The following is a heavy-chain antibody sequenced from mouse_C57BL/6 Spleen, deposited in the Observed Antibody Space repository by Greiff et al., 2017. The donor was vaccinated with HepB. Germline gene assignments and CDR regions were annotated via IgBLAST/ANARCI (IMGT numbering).Heavy chain of an antibody. V-gene: IGHV3-6*01. Sequence: EVKLVESGPGLVKPSQSLSLTCSVTGYSITSGYYWNWIRQFPGNKLEWMGYISYDGSNNYNPSLKNRISITRDTSKNQFFLNLNSVTTEDTATYYCAREDYADGSYYFDYWGQGTTLTVSS. CDR1: GYSITSGYY. D-gene: IGHD2-4*01. J-gene: IGHJ2*01. CDR3: AREDYADGSYYFDY. CDR2: ISYDGSN.